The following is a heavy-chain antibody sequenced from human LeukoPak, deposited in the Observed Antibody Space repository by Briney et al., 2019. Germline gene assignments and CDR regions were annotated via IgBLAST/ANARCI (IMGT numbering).Heavy chain of an antibody. V-gene: IGHV3-30*18. Sequence: GRSLRLSCAASGFTFSSYGMHWVRQAPGKGLEWVAVISYDGSNKYYADSVKDRFTISRDNSKNTLYLQMNSLRAEDTAVYYCAKIVGATSYGMDVWGQGTTVTVSS. CDR3: AKIVGATSYGMDV. CDR2: ISYDGSNK. CDR1: GFTFSSYG. J-gene: IGHJ6*02. D-gene: IGHD1-26*01.